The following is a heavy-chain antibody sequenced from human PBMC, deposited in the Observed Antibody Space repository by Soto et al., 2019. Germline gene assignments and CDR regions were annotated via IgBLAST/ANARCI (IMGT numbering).Heavy chain of an antibody. Sequence: GGSLRLSCAASGFTFSSYSMNWVRQAPGKGLEWVSYISSSSSTIYYADSVKGRFTISRDNAKNSLYLHMNSLRDEDTAVYYCARDAQGGTGWLVVLAQPHFDYWGQGTLVTVSS. CDR2: ISSSSSTI. CDR1: GFTFSSYS. J-gene: IGHJ4*02. V-gene: IGHV3-48*02. CDR3: ARDAQGGTGWLVVLAQPHFDY. D-gene: IGHD6-19*01.